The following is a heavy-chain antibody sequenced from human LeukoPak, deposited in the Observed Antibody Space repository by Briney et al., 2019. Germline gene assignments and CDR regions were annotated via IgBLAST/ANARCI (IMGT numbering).Heavy chain of an antibody. J-gene: IGHJ5*02. D-gene: IGHD2-2*03. V-gene: IGHV4-38-2*01. CDR3: ARGRVEIVVVPAAGWFDP. CDR1: GYSISSGYY. Sequence: PSETLSLTCAVSGYSISSGYYWGWIRQPPGKGLEWIGSIYHSGSTYYNPSLKSRVTISVDTSKNQFSLRLSSVTAADTAVYYCARGRVEIVVVPAAGWFDPWGQGTLVTVSS. CDR2: IYHSGST.